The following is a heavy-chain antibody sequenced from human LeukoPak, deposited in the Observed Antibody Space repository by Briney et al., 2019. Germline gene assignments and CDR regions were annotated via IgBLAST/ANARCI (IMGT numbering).Heavy chain of an antibody. Sequence: SGGSLRLSCAASGFTFSSYTMNWVRQAPGKGLEWISYISSSSGTIYYADSVKGRFTISRDNAKNSLYLQMNSLRAEDTAVYYCARDFAVAGLDYWGQGTLVTVSS. V-gene: IGHV3-48*01. J-gene: IGHJ4*02. CDR3: ARDFAVAGLDY. CDR1: GFTFSSYT. D-gene: IGHD6-19*01. CDR2: ISSSSGTI.